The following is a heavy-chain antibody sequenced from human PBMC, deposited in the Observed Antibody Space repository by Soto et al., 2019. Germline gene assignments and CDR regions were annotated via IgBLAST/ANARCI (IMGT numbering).Heavy chain of an antibody. J-gene: IGHJ5*02. CDR2: IIPIFGTA. Sequence: ASVKVSCKASGGTFSSYAISWVRQAPGQGLEWMGGIIPIFGTANYAQKFQGRVTITADESTSTAYMELSSLRSEDTAVYYCARAYTMVRARGFDPWGQGTLVTVSS. CDR1: GGTFSSYA. V-gene: IGHV1-69*13. D-gene: IGHD3-10*01. CDR3: ARAYTMVRARGFDP.